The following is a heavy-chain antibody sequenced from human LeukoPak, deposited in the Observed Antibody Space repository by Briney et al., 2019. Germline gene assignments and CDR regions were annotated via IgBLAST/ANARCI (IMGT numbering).Heavy chain of an antibody. CDR1: GFTFSDHY. Sequence: GGSLRLSCVVSGFTFSDHYMEWVRQAPGKGLEWVARSRNRLNSYTTEYVTSVKGRFTISRDDSKNSLYLQMNSLRAEDTAVYYCARVGMVRGVIKYYFDYWGQGTLVTVSS. D-gene: IGHD3-10*01. V-gene: IGHV3-72*01. CDR2: SRNRLNSYTT. CDR3: ARVGMVRGVIKYYFDY. J-gene: IGHJ4*02.